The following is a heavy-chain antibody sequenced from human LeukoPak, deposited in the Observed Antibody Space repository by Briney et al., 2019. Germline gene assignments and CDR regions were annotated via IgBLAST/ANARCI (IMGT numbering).Heavy chain of an antibody. CDR3: AGGYRPPNWFDP. D-gene: IGHD5-18*01. CDR2: IFYSGTT. Sequence: SETLSLTCTVSGGSISSYYWSWIRQPPGKELEWIGSIFYSGTTNYDPSLKSRVTISIDMSGNQFSLKLSSVTAADTAVYYCAGGYRPPNWFDPWGQGTLVTVSS. J-gene: IGHJ5*02. CDR1: GGSISSYY. V-gene: IGHV4-59*08.